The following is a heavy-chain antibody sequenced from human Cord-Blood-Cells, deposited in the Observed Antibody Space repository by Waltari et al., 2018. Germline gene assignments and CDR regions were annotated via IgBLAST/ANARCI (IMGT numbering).Heavy chain of an antibody. V-gene: IGHV3-23*01. Sequence: EVQLLESGGGLVQPGGSLRLSCAASGFTFSSYAMSWVRQAPGKGLEWVSAIRGSGGSTYYADSVKGRFTISRDNTKNTLYLQMNSLRAEDTAVYYCAKTPDDFWSGYYFDYWGQGTLVTVSS. CDR2: IRGSGGST. D-gene: IGHD3-3*01. CDR3: AKTPDDFWSGYYFDY. CDR1: GFTFSSYA. J-gene: IGHJ4*02.